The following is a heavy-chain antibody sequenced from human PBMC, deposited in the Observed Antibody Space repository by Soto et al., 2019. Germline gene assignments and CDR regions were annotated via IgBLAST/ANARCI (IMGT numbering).Heavy chain of an antibody. Sequence: QVQLVQSGAEVKKPGSSVKVSCKASGGTFSSYTISWVRQAPGQGLEWMGRIIPILGIANYAQKFQGRVTITADKSTSPAYMERSSLRPEDPAVYYCAELGSGEVLAYWGQGTLSPSPQ. CDR3: AELGSGEVLAY. D-gene: IGHD6-19*01. CDR2: IIPILGIA. CDR1: GGTFSSYT. J-gene: IGHJ4*02. V-gene: IGHV1-69*02.